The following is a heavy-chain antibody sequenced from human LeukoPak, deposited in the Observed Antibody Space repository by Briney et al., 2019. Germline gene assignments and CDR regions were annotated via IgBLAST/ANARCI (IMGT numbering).Heavy chain of an antibody. CDR1: AYNFSSYG. D-gene: IGHD2-15*01. Sequence: ASVKVFSKTSAYNFSSYGISWVRQAPGQGLEWMGWISAYNGNTNYAQKIQGRVTMTTDTSTSTAYMELRSLRSDDTAVYYCARGQSGGPLDYYYYYMDVWGKGTTVTVSS. CDR2: ISAYNGNT. V-gene: IGHV1-18*01. J-gene: IGHJ6*03. CDR3: ARGQSGGPLDYYYYYMDV.